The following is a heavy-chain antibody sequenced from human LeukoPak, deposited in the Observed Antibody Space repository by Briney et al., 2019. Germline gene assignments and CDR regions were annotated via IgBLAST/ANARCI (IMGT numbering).Heavy chain of an antibody. D-gene: IGHD2-21*01. CDR3: ARGFYSAATFAY. Sequence: SETLSLTCTVSGGSISSSSYYWGWIRQPPGKGLEWIGSIYYSGSTDYNPSLKSRVTISLDTSKNQFSLKLSSVTAADPAVYFCARGFYSAATFAYGGQGTLVTVSS. V-gene: IGHV4-39*07. CDR1: GGSISSSSYY. CDR2: IYYSGST. J-gene: IGHJ4*02.